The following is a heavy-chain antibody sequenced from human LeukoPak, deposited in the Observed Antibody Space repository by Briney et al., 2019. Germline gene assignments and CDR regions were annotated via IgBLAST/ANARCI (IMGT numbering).Heavy chain of an antibody. CDR1: GFTFSSYA. V-gene: IGHV3-23*01. CDR3: ARPPQPAAARGLYDS. D-gene: IGHD6-13*01. Sequence: PGGSLTLSCAASGFTFSSYAMSWVRQAPGKELEGVSSISGYAGATYYADSVKGRFTISRDNSKNTLYLQMNNLRAEDTAVYYCARPPQPAAARGLYDSWGQGILVTVSS. J-gene: IGHJ4*02. CDR2: ISGYAGAT.